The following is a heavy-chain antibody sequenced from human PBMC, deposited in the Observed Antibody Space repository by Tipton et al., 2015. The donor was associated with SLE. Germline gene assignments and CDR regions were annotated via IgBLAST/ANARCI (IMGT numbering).Heavy chain of an antibody. CDR2: IYSGGNT. CDR1: GFTVRNNY. Sequence: QLVQSGGGLVQPGGSLRLSCVASGFTVRNNYMNWVRQAPGKGLEWVSVIYSGGNTYYADSVKGRFTISRDNSKNTLYLQMNSLRAEDTAVYYCAKDLDYGGNSGLDYWGQGTLVTVSS. V-gene: IGHV3-53*01. CDR3: AKDLDYGGNSGLDY. D-gene: IGHD4-23*01. J-gene: IGHJ4*02.